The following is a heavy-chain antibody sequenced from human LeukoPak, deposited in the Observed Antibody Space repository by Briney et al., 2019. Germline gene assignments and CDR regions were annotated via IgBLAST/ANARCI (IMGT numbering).Heavy chain of an antibody. CDR3: ARGPKPMGYSYGHYYYYMDV. CDR1: GYTFTGYY. Sequence: ASVKVSCKASGYTFTGYYMHWVRQAPGQGLEWMGWINPNGGGTNYAQKFQGRVTMTRDTSISTAYMELSRLRSDDTAVYYCARGPKPMGYSYGHYYYYMDVWGKGTTVTVSS. CDR2: INPNGGGT. V-gene: IGHV1-2*02. J-gene: IGHJ6*03. D-gene: IGHD5-18*01.